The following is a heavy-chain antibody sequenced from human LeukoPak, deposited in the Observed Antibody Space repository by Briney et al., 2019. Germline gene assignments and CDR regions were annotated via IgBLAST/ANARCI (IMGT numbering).Heavy chain of an antibody. V-gene: IGHV3-21*01. CDR2: ISSGASYI. D-gene: IGHD6-25*01. J-gene: IGHJ4*02. Sequence: GGSLRLSCAASGFTFSTYSMNWVRQAPGKGLEWVSSISSGASYIYYADSVKGRFTISRDNAKNSLYLQMNSLRAEDTAVYYCARVGLAAAGPYFDYWGQGTLVTVSS. CDR3: ARVGLAAAGPYFDY. CDR1: GFTFSTYS.